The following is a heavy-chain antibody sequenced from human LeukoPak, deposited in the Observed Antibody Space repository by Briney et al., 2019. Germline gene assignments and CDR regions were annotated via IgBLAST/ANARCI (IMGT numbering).Heavy chain of an antibody. D-gene: IGHD5-12*01. CDR2: IYSGGST. Sequence: GGSLRLSCAASGFTFSSYWMSWVRQAPGKGLEWVSVIYSGGSTYYADSVKGRFTISRDNSKNTLCLQMNSLRAEDTAVYYCARSVDIVATVDYWGQGTLVTVSS. J-gene: IGHJ4*02. CDR1: GFTFSSYW. V-gene: IGHV3-66*01. CDR3: ARSVDIVATVDY.